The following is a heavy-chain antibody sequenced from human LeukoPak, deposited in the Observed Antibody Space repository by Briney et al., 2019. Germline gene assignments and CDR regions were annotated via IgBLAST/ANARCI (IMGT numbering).Heavy chain of an antibody. CDR3: ARLSTVVRGFDY. D-gene: IGHD4-23*01. V-gene: IGHV4-34*01. CDR1: GGSFSGYY. CDR2: INHSGST. J-gene: IGHJ4*02. Sequence: PSETLSLTCAVYGGSFSGYYWSWIRQPPGKGLEWIGEINHSGSTNYNPSLKSRVTISVDTSKNQFSLKLSSVAAADTAVYYCARLSTVVRGFDYWGQGTLVTVSS.